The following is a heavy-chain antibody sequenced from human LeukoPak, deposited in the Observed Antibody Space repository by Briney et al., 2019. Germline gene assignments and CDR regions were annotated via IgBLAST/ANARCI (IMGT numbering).Heavy chain of an antibody. CDR2: ISGSGGST. Sequence: GGSLRLSCAASGFTFSSYAMSWVRQAPGKGLEWVSAISGSGGSTYYADSVKGRFTISRDNSKNTLYLQMNSLRAEDTAVYYCARDPHRWGGDYYYYMDVWGKGTTVTVSS. D-gene: IGHD3-16*01. J-gene: IGHJ6*03. V-gene: IGHV3-23*01. CDR3: ARDPHRWGGDYYYYMDV. CDR1: GFTFSSYA.